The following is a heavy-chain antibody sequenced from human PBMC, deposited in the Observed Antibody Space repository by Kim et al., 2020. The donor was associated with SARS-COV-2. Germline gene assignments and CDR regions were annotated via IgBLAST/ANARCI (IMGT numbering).Heavy chain of an antibody. CDR3: ASRSSLSGSFDS. CDR2: TFYRSKWST. CDR1: GDSVSSNSAT. J-gene: IGHJ4*02. V-gene: IGHV6-1*01. D-gene: IGHD1-1*01. Sequence: SQTLSLTCAISGDSVSSNSATWNWIRQSPSRSLEWLGRTFYRSKWSTDYALSVRRRITINSDASKNQFSLQLNSVTPEDTAVYYCASRSSLSGSFDSWAQ.